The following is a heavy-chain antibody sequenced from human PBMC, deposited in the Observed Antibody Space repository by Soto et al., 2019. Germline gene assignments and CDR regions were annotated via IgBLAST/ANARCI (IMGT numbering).Heavy chain of an antibody. D-gene: IGHD3-9*01. CDR3: ALATLLDYDILTGLPNPGSWFDP. Sequence: PSETLSLTCAVYGGSFSGYYWSWIRQPPGKGLEWIGEINHNGSTNYNPSHKSRVTITVDTSKNQYSLKLSSVTAADTAVYYCALATLLDYDILTGLPNPGSWFDPWGQGTLVTVSS. V-gene: IGHV4-34*01. J-gene: IGHJ5*02. CDR2: INHNGST. CDR1: GGSFSGYY.